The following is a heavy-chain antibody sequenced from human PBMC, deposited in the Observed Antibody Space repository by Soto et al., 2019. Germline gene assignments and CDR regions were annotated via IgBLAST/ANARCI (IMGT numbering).Heavy chain of an antibody. Sequence: VQLFASGGGSARPGGSLRLSCTASGFTFTSYGMGWVGQAPGKGLQWVSTIRGDGGQTHYTDSVKGRFSISRDNSKNTVYLQMDSLRAEDTAMYFCARDVGLDSDDFFAYWGQGTQVTVSS. D-gene: IGHD3-9*01. CDR2: IRGDGGQT. CDR3: ARDVGLDSDDFFAY. J-gene: IGHJ4*02. CDR1: GFTFTSYG. V-gene: IGHV3-23*01.